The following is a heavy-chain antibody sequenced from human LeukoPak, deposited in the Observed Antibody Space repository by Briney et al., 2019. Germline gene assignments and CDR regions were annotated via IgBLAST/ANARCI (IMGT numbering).Heavy chain of an antibody. D-gene: IGHD6-13*01. CDR2: ISSSSSTI. J-gene: IGHJ6*02. Sequence: QTGGSLRLSCAASGFTFSSYSMNWVRQAPGKGLEWVSYISSSSSTIYYADSVKGRFTISRDNAKNSLYLQMNSLRAEDTAVYYCARAGIAAAKNYYYGMDVWGQGTTVTVSS. CDR3: ARAGIAAAKNYYYGMDV. CDR1: GFTFSSYS. V-gene: IGHV3-48*04.